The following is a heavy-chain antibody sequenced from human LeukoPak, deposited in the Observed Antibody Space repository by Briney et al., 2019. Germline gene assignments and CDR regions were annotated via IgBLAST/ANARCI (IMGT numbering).Heavy chain of an antibody. Sequence: SETLSLTCTVFGGSISSHYWSWIRQPPGKGLEWIGYIYYSGSTNYNPSLKSRVTISVDTSKNQFSLKLSSVTAADTAVYYCARDGVYCTNGVCYHNWFDPWGQGTLVTVSS. CDR2: IYYSGST. V-gene: IGHV4-59*11. D-gene: IGHD2-8*01. CDR3: ARDGVYCTNGVCYHNWFDP. J-gene: IGHJ5*02. CDR1: GGSISSHY.